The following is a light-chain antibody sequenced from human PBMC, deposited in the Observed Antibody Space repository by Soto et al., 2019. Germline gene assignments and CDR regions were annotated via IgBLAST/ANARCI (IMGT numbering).Light chain of an antibody. CDR3: QQYNDWPLT. Sequence: EIMMTQSASTLSVSAGERATLSCGASQSVSSNLAWYQQKTGQAPSLLIYGAFTRATGIPARFSGTGYGTEFNLTISSLQSEDFALYYCQQYNDWPLTFGQGTKVDIK. V-gene: IGKV3-15*01. CDR1: QSVSSN. CDR2: GAF. J-gene: IGKJ1*01.